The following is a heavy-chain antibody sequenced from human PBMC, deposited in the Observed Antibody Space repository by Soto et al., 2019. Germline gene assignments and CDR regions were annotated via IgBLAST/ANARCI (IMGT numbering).Heavy chain of an antibody. J-gene: IGHJ6*02. D-gene: IGHD6-13*01. CDR2: IIPIFGTA. CDR1: GGTFSSYA. CDR3: ARGIAAAGWSLYYYGMDV. Sequence: SVKVSCKASGGTFSSYAISWVRQAPGQGLEWMGGIIPIFGTANYAQKFQGRVTITADESTSTAYMELSSLRSEDTAVYYCARGIAAAGWSLYYYGMDVWGQGTTVTVSS. V-gene: IGHV1-69*13.